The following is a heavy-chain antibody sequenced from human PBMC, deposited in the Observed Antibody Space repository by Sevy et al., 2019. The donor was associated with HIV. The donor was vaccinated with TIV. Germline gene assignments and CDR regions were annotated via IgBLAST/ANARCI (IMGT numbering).Heavy chain of an antibody. Sequence: ASVKVSCKASGYTFTGYYMHWVRQAPGQGLEWMGWINPNSGGTNYAQKFQGRVTMTRETCISTAYMELSRLRSDDTAVYYCARDLKARPYGMDVWGQGTTVTVSS. D-gene: IGHD6-6*01. J-gene: IGHJ6*02. CDR1: GYTFTGYY. CDR2: INPNSGGT. CDR3: ARDLKARPYGMDV. V-gene: IGHV1-2*02.